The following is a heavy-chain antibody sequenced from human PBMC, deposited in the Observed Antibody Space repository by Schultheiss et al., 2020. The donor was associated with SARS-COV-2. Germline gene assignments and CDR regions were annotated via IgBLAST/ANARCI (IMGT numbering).Heavy chain of an antibody. CDR3: ALGGSSDY. V-gene: IGHV3-33*08. Sequence: GGSLRLSCAASGFTFSNAWMSWVRQAPGKGLEWVAVIWYDGSNKYYADSVKGRFTISRDNSKNTLYLQMNSLRAEDTAVYYCALGGSSDYWGQGTLVTVSS. D-gene: IGHD6-6*01. CDR1: GFTFSNAW. CDR2: IWYDGSNK. J-gene: IGHJ4*02.